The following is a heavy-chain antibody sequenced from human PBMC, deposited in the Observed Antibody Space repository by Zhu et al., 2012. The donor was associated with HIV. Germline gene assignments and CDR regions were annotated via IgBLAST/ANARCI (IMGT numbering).Heavy chain of an antibody. V-gene: IGHV4-4*09. Sequence: QVQLQESGPGLVKPSETLSLTCTVSGGSISSYYWSWIRQPPGKGLEWIGYIYTSGSTNYNPSLKSRVTISVDTSKNQFSLKLSSVTAADTAVYYCARYRDSGSYLGYFDYWGQGTLVTVSS. J-gene: IGHJ4*02. CDR2: IYTSGST. CDR1: GGSISSYY. D-gene: IGHD1-26*01. CDR3: ARYRDSGSYLGYFDY.